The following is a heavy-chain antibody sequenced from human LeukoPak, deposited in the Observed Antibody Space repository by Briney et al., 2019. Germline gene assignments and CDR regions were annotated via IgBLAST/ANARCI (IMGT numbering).Heavy chain of an antibody. CDR1: GGSISSGSYY. J-gene: IGHJ5*02. CDR2: IYTSGST. V-gene: IGHV4-61*02. Sequence: SETLSLTCTVSGGSISSGSYYWSWIRQPAGKGLEWIGRIYTSGSTNYNPSLKSRVTISVDTSKNQFSLKLSSVTAADTAVYYCASGLWQQLALNWFDPWGQGTLVTVSS. D-gene: IGHD6-13*01. CDR3: ASGLWQQLALNWFDP.